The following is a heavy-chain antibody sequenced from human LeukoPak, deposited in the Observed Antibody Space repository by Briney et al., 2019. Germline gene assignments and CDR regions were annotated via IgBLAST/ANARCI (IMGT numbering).Heavy chain of an antibody. CDR1: GFTFSSYG. V-gene: IGHV3-23*01. Sequence: GGSLRLSCAASGFTFSSYGMSWVRQAPGKGLEWVSAISGSGGSTYYADSVKGRFTISRDNSRNTLYLQMNSLRAGDTAVYYCAKSFRSTSLDYWGQGTLVTVSS. CDR3: AKSFRSTSLDY. D-gene: IGHD2-2*01. CDR2: ISGSGGST. J-gene: IGHJ4*02.